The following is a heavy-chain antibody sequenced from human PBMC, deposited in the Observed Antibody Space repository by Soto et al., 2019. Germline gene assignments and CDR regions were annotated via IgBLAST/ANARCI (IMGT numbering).Heavy chain of an antibody. V-gene: IGHV1-2*04. J-gene: IGHJ6*02. CDR3: ARAGYDILTGYYSDYYYGMDV. CDR2: INPNSGDT. Sequence: ASVKVSCKASGDTFTGYHIHWVRQAPGQGLEWMGRINPNSGDTNYAQKFQGWVTMTRDTSISTAYMELSRLRSDDMAVYYCARAGYDILTGYYSDYYYGMDVWGQGTTVTVSS. CDR1: GDTFTGYH. D-gene: IGHD3-9*01.